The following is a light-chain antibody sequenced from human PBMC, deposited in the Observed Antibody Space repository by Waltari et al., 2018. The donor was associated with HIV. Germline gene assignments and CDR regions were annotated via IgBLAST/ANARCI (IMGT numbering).Light chain of an antibody. V-gene: IGLV1-47*01. CDR1: TSNIGRNY. Sequence: QSVLTQPLSASETPGRSLNISCSGGTSNIGRNYVFWYQQVAGLAPRLLVYRNKPRPSGVSGRFSGSRSGTSASLVISGLRADDEAQYYCASWDDGLSGHVFGSGTTVFVL. J-gene: IGLJ1*01. CDR3: ASWDDGLSGHV. CDR2: RNK.